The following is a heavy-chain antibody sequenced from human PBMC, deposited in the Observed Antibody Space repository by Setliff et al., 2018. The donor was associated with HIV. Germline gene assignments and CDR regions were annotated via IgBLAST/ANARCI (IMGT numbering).Heavy chain of an antibody. D-gene: IGHD2-15*01. V-gene: IGHV2-5*02. CDR3: AHQELGYCSGGSCPPPHAFDI. J-gene: IGHJ3*02. CDR2: IYWDDDK. CDR1: GFSLSTSGVA. Sequence: SGPTLVNPTQTLTLTCTFSGFSLSTSGVAVAWIRQPPGKALEWLALIYWDDDKHYSPSLKSRLTITKDTSKNQVVLTMTAMDPVDTATYYCAHQELGYCSGGSCPPPHAFDIWGQGTMVTVSS.